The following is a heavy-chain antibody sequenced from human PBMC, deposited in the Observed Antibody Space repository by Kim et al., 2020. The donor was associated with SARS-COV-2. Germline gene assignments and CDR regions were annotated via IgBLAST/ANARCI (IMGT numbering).Heavy chain of an antibody. J-gene: IGHJ5*02. CDR2: ISGSGGST. D-gene: IGHD3-9*01. CDR3: AKGGATNEYYDILTGYATVSWFGP. Sequence: GGSLRLSCAASGFTFSSYAMSWVRQAPGKGLEWVSAISGSGGSTYYADSVKGRFTISRDNSKNTLYLQMNSLRAEDTAVYYWAKGGATNEYYDILTGYATVSWFGPGGPGPLATASS. CDR1: GFTFSSYA. V-gene: IGHV3-23*01.